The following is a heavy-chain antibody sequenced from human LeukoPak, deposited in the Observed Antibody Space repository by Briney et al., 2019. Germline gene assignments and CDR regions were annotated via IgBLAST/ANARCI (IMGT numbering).Heavy chain of an antibody. CDR1: DFSFRTYP. CDR2: ISVSDTT. D-gene: IGHD6-13*01. V-gene: IGHV3-23*01. J-gene: IGHJ3*02. CDR3: AKDSRWPNDAFDI. Sequence: QSGGSLRLSCAASDFSFRTYPMSWLRQAPGKGLEWVAAISVSDTTYYAGSVKGRFTISRDNSKNTLYLQMNSLRAEDTAVYYCAKDSRWPNDAFDIWGRGTLVTVSS.